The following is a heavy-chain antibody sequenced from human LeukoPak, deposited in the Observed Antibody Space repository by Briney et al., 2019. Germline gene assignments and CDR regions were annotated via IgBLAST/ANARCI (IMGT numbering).Heavy chain of an antibody. Sequence: SGGSLRLSCTASGFTFSSYWMHCARQAPGKGLVWVSRINSDGSTTSYADSVKGRFTISRDNAKNTLYLQMNSLRAEDTAVYYCATQNSGSVDYWGQGTLVTVSS. V-gene: IGHV3-74*01. CDR3: ATQNSGSVDY. J-gene: IGHJ4*02. CDR2: INSDGSTT. D-gene: IGHD4-23*01. CDR1: GFTFSSYW.